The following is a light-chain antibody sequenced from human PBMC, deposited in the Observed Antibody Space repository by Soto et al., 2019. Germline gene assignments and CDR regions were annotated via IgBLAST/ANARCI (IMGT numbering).Light chain of an antibody. V-gene: IGLV7-46*01. CDR1: SGAVTNGHY. Sequence: QAVLAQPPSVTVSPGGTVTLSCGSSSGAVTNGHYPYWLQQQPGQAPRTLIYDTNNKPSWTPARFSGSHLGGNAALTLSGAQSEDEAEYYCLPCYNGPCVYGTGTKVTVL. CDR2: DTN. CDR3: LPCYNGPCV. J-gene: IGLJ1*01.